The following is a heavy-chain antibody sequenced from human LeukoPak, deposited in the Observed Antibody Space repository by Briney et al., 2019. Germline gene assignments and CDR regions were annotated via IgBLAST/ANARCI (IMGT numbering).Heavy chain of an antibody. D-gene: IGHD3-22*01. CDR3: ARGPYSDDSSGAFDI. CDR1: GDSISSGDYY. J-gene: IGHJ3*02. Sequence: SQTLSLTCTVSGDSISSGDYYWSWIRQPAGKGLEWIGRISSSGSTNYNPSLKSRVTISVDTSKNQFSLKLSSVTAADTAVYFCARGPYSDDSSGAFDIWGQGTMVTVSS. CDR2: ISSSGST. V-gene: IGHV4-61*02.